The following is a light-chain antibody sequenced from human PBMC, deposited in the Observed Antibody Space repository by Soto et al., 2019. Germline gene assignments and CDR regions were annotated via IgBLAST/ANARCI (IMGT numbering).Light chain of an antibody. CDR2: DVS. J-gene: IGLJ1*01. Sequence: LTQPPSVSGSPGQSITISCTGTSSDVGAYDYVSWYQQHPGEVPKLMIFDVSDRPSGVSNRFSGSKSGNTASLTISGLQAEDEADYYCSSFTTSTSYVFGTGTKLTVL. CDR1: SSDVGAYDY. CDR3: SSFTTSTSYV. V-gene: IGLV2-14*03.